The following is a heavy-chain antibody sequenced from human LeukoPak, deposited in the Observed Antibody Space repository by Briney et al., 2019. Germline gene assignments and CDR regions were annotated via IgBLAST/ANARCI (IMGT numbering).Heavy chain of an antibody. V-gene: IGHV3-33*01. CDR1: GFTFSSYG. Sequence: GGSLTLSCAASGFTFSSYGMHWVRQAPGKGLEWVAVIWYDGSNKYYADSVKGRFTISRDNSKNTLFLQMNSLRAEDTAVYYCARRNGEVVDYWGQGTLVTVSS. CDR2: IWYDGSNK. D-gene: IGHD2-8*01. J-gene: IGHJ4*02. CDR3: ARRNGEVVDY.